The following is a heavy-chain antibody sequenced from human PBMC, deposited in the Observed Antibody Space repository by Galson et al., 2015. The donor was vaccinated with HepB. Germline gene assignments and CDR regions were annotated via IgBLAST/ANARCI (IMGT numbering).Heavy chain of an antibody. CDR1: GGSISSSIYF. Sequence: ETLSLTCAVSGGSISSSIYFWGWIRQAPVKGLEWIGSIYYSGRTYKNPSLQRRLTISVDTSKNHFSLTLRSVTAADTALYYCARVPHASGTFGWFDPWGQGTLVTVSS. V-gene: IGHV4-39*02. CDR3: ARVPHASGTFGWFDP. J-gene: IGHJ5*02. D-gene: IGHD3-10*01. CDR2: IYYSGRT.